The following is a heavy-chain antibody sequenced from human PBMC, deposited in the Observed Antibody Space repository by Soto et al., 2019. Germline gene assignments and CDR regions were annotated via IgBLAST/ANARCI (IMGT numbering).Heavy chain of an antibody. CDR3: ARDKITGLFDY. CDR2: INHSGST. Sequence: QVQLQQWGAGLLKPSETLSLTCAVYGGSFSGYYWTWIRQPPGTGLEWIGEINHSGSTNYNPSLKSRVTLSVDTSKNQFSLKLTSVTAADTAVYYFARDKITGLFDYWGQGTRVTVSS. V-gene: IGHV4-34*01. D-gene: IGHD2-8*02. CDR1: GGSFSGYY. J-gene: IGHJ4*02.